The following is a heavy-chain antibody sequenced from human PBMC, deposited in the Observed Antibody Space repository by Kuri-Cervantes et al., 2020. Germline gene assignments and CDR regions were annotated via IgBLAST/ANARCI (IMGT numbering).Heavy chain of an antibody. CDR3: ARGHRRDGYNLGY. CDR1: GFTFSSYW. D-gene: IGHD5-24*01. Sequence: GSLRLSCAASGFTFSSYWMSWVRQAPGKGLEWIGEINHSGSTNYNPSLKSRVTISVDTSKNQFSLKLSSVTAADTAVYYCARGHRRDGYNLGYWGQGTLVTVSS. V-gene: IGHV4-34*01. J-gene: IGHJ4*02. CDR2: INHSGST.